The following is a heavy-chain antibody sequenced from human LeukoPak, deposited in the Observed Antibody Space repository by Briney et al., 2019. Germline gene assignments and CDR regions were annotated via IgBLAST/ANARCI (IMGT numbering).Heavy chain of an antibody. V-gene: IGHV4-59*12. Sequence: SETLSLTCTLSGGSISSYYWSWIRQSPGKGLEWIGYISDSGSTNYNPSLKSRVTISVDTSKNRFSLKLSSVTAADTAVYYCGSGWYGEWDYWGQGTLVTVSS. CDR2: ISDSGST. CDR3: GSGWYGEWDY. D-gene: IGHD6-19*01. CDR1: GGSISSYY. J-gene: IGHJ4*02.